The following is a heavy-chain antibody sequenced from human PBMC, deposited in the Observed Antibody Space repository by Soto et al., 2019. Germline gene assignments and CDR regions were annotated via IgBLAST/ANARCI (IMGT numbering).Heavy chain of an antibody. CDR1: GGSISSGGYY. D-gene: IGHD2-21*01. Sequence: SETLSLTCTVSGGSISSGGYYWSWIHQHPGKGLEWIGYIYYSGSTNYNPSLKSRVTISVDTSKNQFSLKLSSVTAADTAVYYCARLPAYCGGDCYTIFDYWGQGTLVTVSS. CDR3: ARLPAYCGGDCYTIFDY. J-gene: IGHJ4*02. CDR2: IYYSGST. V-gene: IGHV4-61*08.